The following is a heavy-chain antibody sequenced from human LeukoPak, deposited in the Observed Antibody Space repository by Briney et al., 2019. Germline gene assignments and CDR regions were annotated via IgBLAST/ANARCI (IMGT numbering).Heavy chain of an antibody. J-gene: IGHJ4*02. CDR3: ARIPGIAVAGSYSIDY. Sequence: ASVKVSCKASGYTFTGYYMHWVRQAPGQGLEWMGWINPNSGGTNYAQKFQGRVTMTRDTSISTAYMELSRLRSDDTAVYYCARIPGIAVAGSYSIDYWGQGTLVTVSS. CDR1: GYTFTGYY. CDR2: INPNSGGT. D-gene: IGHD6-19*01. V-gene: IGHV1-2*02.